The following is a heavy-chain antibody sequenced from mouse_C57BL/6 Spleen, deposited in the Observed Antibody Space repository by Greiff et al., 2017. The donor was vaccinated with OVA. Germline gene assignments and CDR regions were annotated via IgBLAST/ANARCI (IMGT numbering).Heavy chain of an antibody. CDR1: GYTFTSYW. D-gene: IGHD1-2*01. CDR3: ARGTPARAMDY. J-gene: IGHJ4*01. CDR2: IDPSDSYT. Sequence: VQLQQPGAELVMPGASVKLSCKASGYTFTSYWMHWVKQRPGQGLEWIGEIDPSDSYTNYNQKFKGKSTLTVDKSSSTAYMQLSSLTSEDSAVYYCARGTPARAMDYWGQGTSVTVSS. V-gene: IGHV1-69*01.